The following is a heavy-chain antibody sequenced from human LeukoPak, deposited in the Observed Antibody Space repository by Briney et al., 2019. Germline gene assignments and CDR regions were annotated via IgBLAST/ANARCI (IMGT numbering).Heavy chain of an antibody. V-gene: IGHV1-58*01. Sequence: ASVKVSCKASGFTFTSSAVQWVRQARGQRLEWIGWIVVGSGNTNYAQKFQERVTITRDMSTSTAYMELSSLRSEDTAVYYCASSPYNYYDSSGYYYGYWGQGTLVTVSS. CDR2: IVVGSGNT. CDR1: GFTFTSSA. CDR3: ASSPYNYYDSSGYYYGY. J-gene: IGHJ4*02. D-gene: IGHD3-22*01.